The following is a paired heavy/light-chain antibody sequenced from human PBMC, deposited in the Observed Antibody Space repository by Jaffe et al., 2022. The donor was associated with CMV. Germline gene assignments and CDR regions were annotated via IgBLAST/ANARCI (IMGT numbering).Light chain of an antibody. CDR2: AAS. CDR3: QQANSFPIT. J-gene: IGKJ5*01. V-gene: IGKV1-12*01. Sequence: DTQMTQSPSSVSASVGDRVTLTCRASEDISSWLAWYQQRPGKAPKLLIYAASTLQTGVPSRFSGSASGTDFTLTINSLQPEDFATYYCQQANSFPITFGQGTRLEIK. CDR1: EDISSW.
Heavy chain of an antibody. J-gene: IGHJ4*02. CDR1: GFTFDAYA. D-gene: IGHD3-10*01. CDR2: IGGGGGGI. V-gene: IGHV3-23*01. CDR3: AKYFGSPTSGGRVFDK. Sequence: EVRLLESGGGLVQPGGSLRLSCSASGFTFDAYALSWVRQAPGKGLEWVSAIGGGGGGIQYADSVEGRFTISRDNSKNTMYLQMDSLRADDTAVYYCAKYFGSPTSGGRVFDKWGQGTLVTVSS.